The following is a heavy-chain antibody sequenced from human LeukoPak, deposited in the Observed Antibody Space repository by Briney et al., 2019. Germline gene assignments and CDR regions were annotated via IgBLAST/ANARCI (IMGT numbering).Heavy chain of an antibody. CDR1: GGSFSGYY. D-gene: IGHD6-13*01. J-gene: IGHJ2*01. CDR3: ARGHLVKSIAAVGPGWYFDL. Sequence: SETLSLTCAVYGGSFSGYYWSWIRQPPGKGLEWIGEINHSGSTNYNPSLKSRVTISVDTSKNQFSLKLSSVTAADTAVYYCARGHLVKSIAAVGPGWYFDLWGRGTLVTVSS. CDR2: INHSGST. V-gene: IGHV4-34*01.